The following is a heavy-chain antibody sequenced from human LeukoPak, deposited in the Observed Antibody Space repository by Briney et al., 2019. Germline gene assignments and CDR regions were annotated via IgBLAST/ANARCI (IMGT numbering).Heavy chain of an antibody. D-gene: IGHD2-2*01. J-gene: IGHJ5*02. CDR2: TYYRSTWYN. V-gene: IGHV6-1*01. Sequence: QTLSLTCAISGDSVSSNSVTWNWIRQSPSRGLEWLGRTYYRSTWYNDYAVSVRGRITVNPDTPKNQFSLHLNSVTPEDTAVYYCARRLTQYDCFDPWGQGILVTVSS. CDR1: GDSVSSNSVT. CDR3: ARRLTQYDCFDP.